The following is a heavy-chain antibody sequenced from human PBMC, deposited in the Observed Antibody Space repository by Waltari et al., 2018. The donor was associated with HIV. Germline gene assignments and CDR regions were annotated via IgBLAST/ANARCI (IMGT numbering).Heavy chain of an antibody. J-gene: IGHJ3*01. CDR1: GFHGKMYD. D-gene: IGHD1-26*01. Sequence: QVHVVESGGGVVQPGGSLRLSCIGAGFHGKMYDIHGVRPAPGRGLEWGAGIRYDGGREDYGDSVKGRFIVSRDNSKNAIFLEMTTLRQEDTAIYRCAKDGAPGRDAVFDIWGQGTMVTVS. V-gene: IGHV3-30*02. CDR2: IRYDGGRE. CDR3: AKDGAPGRDAVFDI.